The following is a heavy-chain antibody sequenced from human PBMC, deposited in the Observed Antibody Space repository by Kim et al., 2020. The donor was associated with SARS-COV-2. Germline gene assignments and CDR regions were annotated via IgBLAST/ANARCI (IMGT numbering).Heavy chain of an antibody. CDR1: GGSFSGYY. V-gene: IGHV4-34*01. D-gene: IGHD4-17*01. CDR2: INHSGST. Sequence: SETLSLTCAVYGGSFSGYYWSWIRQPPGKGLEWIGEINHSGSTNYNPSLKSRVTISVDTSKNQFSLKLSSVTAADTAVYYCARVTVTRPLGDYWGQGTLVTVSS. J-gene: IGHJ4*02. CDR3: ARVTVTRPLGDY.